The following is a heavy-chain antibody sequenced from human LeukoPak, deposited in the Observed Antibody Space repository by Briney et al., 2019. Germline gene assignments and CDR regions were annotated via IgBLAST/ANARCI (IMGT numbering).Heavy chain of an antibody. CDR2: ISSSGSYI. CDR3: ARAPVSYYYDSSGYDSLYYGMDV. J-gene: IGHJ6*02. D-gene: IGHD3-22*01. Sequence: GGSLRLSCAASGFTFSSYSMNWVRQAPGKGLEWVSSISSSGSYIYYTDSLKGRFTISRDSARNSLYLQMNSLRAEDTAVYYCARAPVSYYYDSSGYDSLYYGMDVWGQGTTVTVSS. V-gene: IGHV3-21*01. CDR1: GFTFSSYS.